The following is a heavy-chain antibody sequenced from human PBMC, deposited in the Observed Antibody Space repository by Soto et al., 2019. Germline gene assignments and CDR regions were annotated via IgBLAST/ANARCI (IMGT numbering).Heavy chain of an antibody. CDR3: ARGLYYYDSSAYYSP. V-gene: IGHV3-21*01. CDR1: GFTFSSYS. D-gene: IGHD3-22*01. Sequence: GGSLRLSCAASGFTFSSYSMNWVRQAPGKGLEWVSSISSSSSYIYYADSVKGRFTISRDNAKNSLYLQMNSLRAEDTAVYYCARGLYYYDSSAYYSPWGQGTLVTVS. CDR2: ISSSSSYI. J-gene: IGHJ5*02.